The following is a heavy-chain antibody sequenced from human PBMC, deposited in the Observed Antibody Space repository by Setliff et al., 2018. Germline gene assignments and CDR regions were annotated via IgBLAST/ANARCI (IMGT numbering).Heavy chain of an antibody. D-gene: IGHD6-19*01. CDR2: IYISGST. J-gene: IGHJ6*03. V-gene: IGHV4-61*02. CDR3: AREQWLDPPGYYYMDV. CDR1: GGYISTGSYY. Sequence: SETLSLTCTVSGGYISTGSYYCYWIRQAAGKGLEWIGRIYISGSTDYNPSLKSRVTISVDTSKNQFSLKLNSVTAADMAVYYCAREQWLDPPGYYYMDVWAKGTTVTVSS.